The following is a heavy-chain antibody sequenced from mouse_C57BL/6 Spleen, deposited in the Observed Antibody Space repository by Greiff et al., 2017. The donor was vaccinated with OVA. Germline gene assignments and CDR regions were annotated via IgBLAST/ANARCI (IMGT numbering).Heavy chain of an antibody. Sequence: QVQLQQSGAELARPGASVKLSCKASGYTFTSYGISWVKQRTGQGLEWIGEIYPRSGNTYYNEKFKGKATLTADKSSSTAYMELRSLTSEDSAVYFCARKENYYGSSYVGNYWGQGTTLTVSS. CDR2: IYPRSGNT. V-gene: IGHV1-81*01. J-gene: IGHJ2*01. D-gene: IGHD1-1*01. CDR1: GYTFTSYG. CDR3: ARKENYYGSSYVGNY.